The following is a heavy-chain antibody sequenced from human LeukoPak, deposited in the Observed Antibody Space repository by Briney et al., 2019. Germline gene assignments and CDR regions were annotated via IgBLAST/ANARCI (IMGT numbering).Heavy chain of an antibody. J-gene: IGHJ4*02. CDR3: ARATSYGDYVDY. D-gene: IGHD4-17*01. CDR1: GGSISSSY. Sequence: SETLSLTCTVSGGSISSSYWSWIRQPPGKGLEWIGYIDYSGNTNYNPSLKSRVTISVERSKNQFFLKLSSVTAADTAVYYCARATSYGDYVDYWGQGTLVTVSS. CDR2: IDYSGNT. V-gene: IGHV4-59*08.